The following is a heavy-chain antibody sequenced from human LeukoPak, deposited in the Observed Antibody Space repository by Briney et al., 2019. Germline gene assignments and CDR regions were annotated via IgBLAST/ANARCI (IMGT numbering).Heavy chain of an antibody. CDR1: GFTSSDYW. CDR3: TRELWPADY. V-gene: IGHV3-7*01. Sequence: GGSLRLSCEGSGFTSSDYWMGWVRQAPGKGLEWVANIIKDGSDKYYVDSVKGRFSISRDNAKNSVYLQMSGLRVEDTAVYYCTRELWPADYWGQGILVTVSS. D-gene: IGHD3-16*01. CDR2: IIKDGSDK. J-gene: IGHJ4*02.